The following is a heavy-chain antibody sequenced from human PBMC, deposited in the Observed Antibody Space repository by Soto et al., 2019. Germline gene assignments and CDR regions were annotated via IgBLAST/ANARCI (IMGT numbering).Heavy chain of an antibody. CDR2: IYYSGST. CDR3: ARGLMYYGSGSSGYMDV. Sequence: SETLSLTCTVSGGSISSGDYYWSWIRQPPGKGLEWIGYIYYSGSTYYNPSLKSRVTISVDTSKNQFSLKLSSVTAADTAVYYCARGLMYYGSGSSGYMDVWGQGTTVTV. CDR1: GGSISSGDYY. D-gene: IGHD3-10*01. J-gene: IGHJ6*02. V-gene: IGHV4-30-4*01.